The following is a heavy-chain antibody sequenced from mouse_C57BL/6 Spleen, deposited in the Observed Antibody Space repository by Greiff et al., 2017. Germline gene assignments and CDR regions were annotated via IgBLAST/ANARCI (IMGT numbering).Heavy chain of an antibody. V-gene: IGHV1-61*01. CDR1: GYTFTSYW. Sequence: QVQLQQPGAELVRPGSSVKLSCKASGYTFTSYWMDWVKQRPGQGLEWIGNIYPSDSETHYNQKFKDKATLTVEKSSSTAYMQLSSLASEDSAVYYCARREIYDGLFDYWGQGATLTVSS. D-gene: IGHD2-3*01. CDR3: ARREIYDGLFDY. J-gene: IGHJ2*01. CDR2: IYPSDSET.